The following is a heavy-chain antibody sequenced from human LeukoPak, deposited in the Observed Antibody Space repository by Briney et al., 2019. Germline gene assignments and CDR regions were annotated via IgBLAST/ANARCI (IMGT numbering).Heavy chain of an antibody. CDR1: GGTFSSYG. CDR2: ISAYNGNT. D-gene: IGHD6-13*01. J-gene: IGHJ4*02. CDR3: ARVAAAGKSFDY. Sequence: ASVKVSCKASGGTFSSYGISWVRQAPGQGLEWMGWISAYNGNTNYAQKLQGRVTMTTDTSTSTAYMELRSLRSDDTAVYYCARVAAAGKSFDYWGQGTLVTVSS. V-gene: IGHV1-18*01.